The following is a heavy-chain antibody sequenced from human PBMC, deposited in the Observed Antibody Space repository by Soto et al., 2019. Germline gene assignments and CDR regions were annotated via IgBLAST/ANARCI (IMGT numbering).Heavy chain of an antibody. CDR2: IWYDGSNK. D-gene: IGHD6-19*01. CDR3: ARDRERRWLVRSYFDY. V-gene: IGHV3-33*01. Sequence: GGSLRLSCAASGFTFSSYGMHWVRQAPGKGLEWVAVIWYDGSNKYYADSVKGRFTISRDNSKNTLYLQMNSLRAEDTAVYYCARDRERRWLVRSYFDYWGLGTLVTVSS. J-gene: IGHJ4*02. CDR1: GFTFSSYG.